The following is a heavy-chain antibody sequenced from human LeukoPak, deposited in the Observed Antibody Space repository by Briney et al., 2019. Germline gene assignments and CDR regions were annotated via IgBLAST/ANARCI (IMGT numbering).Heavy chain of an antibody. D-gene: IGHD2-2*01. Sequence: SETLSLTCAVYGGSFSGYYWSWIRQPPGKGLEWIGEINHSGSTNYNTSLKSRVTISVDTSKNQFSLKLSSVTAADTAVYYCARVHCSSTSCYPGGNWFDPWGQGTLVTVSS. J-gene: IGHJ5*02. CDR3: ARVHCSSTSCYPGGNWFDP. V-gene: IGHV4-34*01. CDR2: INHSGST. CDR1: GGSFSGYY.